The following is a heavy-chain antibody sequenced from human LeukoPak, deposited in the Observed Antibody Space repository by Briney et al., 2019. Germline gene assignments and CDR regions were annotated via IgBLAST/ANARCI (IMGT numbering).Heavy chain of an antibody. V-gene: IGHV4-59*01. CDR2: IYYSGST. J-gene: IGHJ4*02. D-gene: IGHD3-3*01. CDR3: ARGGRGSGYPFDY. Sequence: SETLSLTCTVSGGSISSYNWSWIRQPPGKGLEWIGYIYYSGSTNYNPSLKSRVTISVDTSKNQFSLKLSSVTAADTAVYYCARGGRGSGYPFDYWGQGTLVTVSS. CDR1: GGSISSYN.